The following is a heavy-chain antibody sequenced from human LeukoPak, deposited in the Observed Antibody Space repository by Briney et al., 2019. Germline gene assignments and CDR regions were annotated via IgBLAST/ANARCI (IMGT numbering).Heavy chain of an antibody. D-gene: IGHD3-9*01. Sequence: ASVKVSCKASGYTFTSYDINWVRQATGQGLEWMGWMNPNSGNTGYAQKFQGRVTMTRNTSICIAYMEVSSLRSEDTAVYSGARGTRGDILTGYSLGYWGQGTLVTVSS. J-gene: IGHJ4*02. CDR2: MNPNSGNT. CDR3: ARGTRGDILTGYSLGY. CDR1: GYTFTSYD. V-gene: IGHV1-8*01.